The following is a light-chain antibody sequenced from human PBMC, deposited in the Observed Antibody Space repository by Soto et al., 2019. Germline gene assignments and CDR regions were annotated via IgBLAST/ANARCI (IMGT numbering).Light chain of an antibody. V-gene: IGKV3-15*01. J-gene: IGKJ4*01. CDR1: ESVSNN. CDR3: QQYNNWPLT. Sequence: EIVMTQSPATLSVSPGERVNLSCRASESVSNNVAWYQQKPGQAPRLLIYHAITRATGIPARFSGSGSGTELTLTISSLQSEDFAIYYCQQYNNWPLTFGGGTKVEI. CDR2: HAI.